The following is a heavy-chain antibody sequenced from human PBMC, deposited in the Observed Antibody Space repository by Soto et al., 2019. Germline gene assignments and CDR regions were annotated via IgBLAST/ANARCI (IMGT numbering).Heavy chain of an antibody. V-gene: IGHV3-23*01. J-gene: IGHJ6*03. Sequence: SGGSRLSCAASGFTFSSYAMSWVRQAPGKGLEWVSAISGSGGSTYYADSVKGRFTISRDNSKNTLYLQMNSLRAEDTAVYYCAREPYRTRSGGTPKLPYYYYYMDVWGKGTTVTVSS. CDR1: GFTFSSYA. CDR2: ISGSGGST. D-gene: IGHD2-15*01. CDR3: AREPYRTRSGGTPKLPYYYYYMDV.